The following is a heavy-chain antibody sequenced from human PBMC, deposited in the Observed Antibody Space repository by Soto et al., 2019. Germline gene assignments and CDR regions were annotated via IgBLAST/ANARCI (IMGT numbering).Heavy chain of an antibody. D-gene: IGHD1-26*01. J-gene: IGHJ6*02. CDR3: AREVGATTDLGHYGMDV. Sequence: EVQLVESGGGLVQPGGSLRLSCAASGFTVSSNYMSWVRQAPGKGLEWVSVIYSGGSTYYADSVKGRFTISRHNSKNTLYLQMNSLRAEDTAVYYCAREVGATTDLGHYGMDVWGQGTTVTVSS. V-gene: IGHV3-53*04. CDR1: GFTVSSNY. CDR2: IYSGGST.